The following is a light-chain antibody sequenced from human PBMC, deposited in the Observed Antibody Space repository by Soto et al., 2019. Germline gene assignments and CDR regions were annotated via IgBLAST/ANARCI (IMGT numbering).Light chain of an antibody. CDR1: SSNIGGNY. J-gene: IGLJ2*01. CDR2: RDT. CDR3: AAWDDSLGGVV. Sequence: QSVLTQSPSASGTPGQRVTISCSGSSSNIGGNYVYWYQQLSGGAPRLLIYRDTQRPSGVPDRFSGSKSDTSASLAISGLRSEDDADYYCAAWDDSLGGVVFGGGTKLTVL. V-gene: IGLV1-47*01.